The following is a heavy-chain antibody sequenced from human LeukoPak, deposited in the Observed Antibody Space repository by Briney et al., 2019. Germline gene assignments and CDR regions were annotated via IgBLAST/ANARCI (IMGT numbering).Heavy chain of an antibody. CDR2: IYYSGST. V-gene: IGHV4-59*12. D-gene: IGHD6-19*01. CDR3: ARGVYSSGWPNWFDP. CDR1: GGSISSYY. Sequence: SETLSLTCTVSGGSISSYYWSWIRQPPGKGLEWSGYIYYSGSTNYNPSLKSQVTISVDTSKNQFSLKLSAVTAADTAVYYCARGVYSSGWPNWFDPWGQGTLVTVSS. J-gene: IGHJ5*02.